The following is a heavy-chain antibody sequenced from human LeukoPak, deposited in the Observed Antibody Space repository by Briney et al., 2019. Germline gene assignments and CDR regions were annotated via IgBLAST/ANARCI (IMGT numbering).Heavy chain of an antibody. CDR1: GFTFSSYA. V-gene: IGHV3-23*01. J-gene: IGHJ5*02. D-gene: IGHD4-17*01. CDR2: IDGSGGSA. Sequence: GGSLRLSCAASGFTFSSYAMSWVRQAPGKGLEWVSGIDGSGGSANYADSVRGRLTISRDNSKNTLFLQMNSLRAEDTAVYYCAKFNYGDFHGAWGQGTLVTVSS. CDR3: AKFNYGDFHGA.